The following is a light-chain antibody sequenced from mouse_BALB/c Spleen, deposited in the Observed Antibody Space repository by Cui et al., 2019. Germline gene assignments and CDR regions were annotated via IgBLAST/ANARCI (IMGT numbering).Light chain of an antibody. CDR3: QQYNSYPT. V-gene: IGKV6-15*01. J-gene: IGKJ1*01. CDR2: SAS. Sequence: DIVMTQSQKFMSTSVGDMVSVTCKASQNVGTNVAWYQQKPGQSPKALIYSASYRYSGVPDRFTGSGSGTDFTLTISNVQSEDLAEYFCQQYNSYPTFGGGTKLEIK. CDR1: QNVGTN.